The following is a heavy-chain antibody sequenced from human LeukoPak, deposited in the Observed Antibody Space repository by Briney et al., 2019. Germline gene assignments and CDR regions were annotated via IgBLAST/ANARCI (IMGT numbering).Heavy chain of an antibody. Sequence: ASVKVSCKASGYTFTSYYMHWVRQAPGQGLEWMGIINPSGGSTSYAQKFQGRVTMTRDTSTSTVYMELSRLGSEDTAVYYCARGTGSGWSDEAFDIWGQGTMVTVSS. V-gene: IGHV1-46*01. CDR3: ARGTGSGWSDEAFDI. D-gene: IGHD6-19*01. J-gene: IGHJ3*02. CDR2: INPSGGST. CDR1: GYTFTSYY.